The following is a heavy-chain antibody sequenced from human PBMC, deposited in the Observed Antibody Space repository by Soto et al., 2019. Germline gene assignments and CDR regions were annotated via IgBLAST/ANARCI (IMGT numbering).Heavy chain of an antibody. CDR1: GGSPDNFY. CDR2: VYHNGRT. V-gene: IGHV4-59*01. Sequence: SEPLSLTCCVSGGSPDNFYWRRIRQAPGNGLEWIGYVYHNGRTSYNPSLKSRVSISVDRSKNQFSLNLSSVTAADTAMYYCAREDRISAPGGIWFHPWGQGTQVTVS. D-gene: IGHD6-13*01. CDR3: AREDRISAPGGIWFHP. J-gene: IGHJ5*02.